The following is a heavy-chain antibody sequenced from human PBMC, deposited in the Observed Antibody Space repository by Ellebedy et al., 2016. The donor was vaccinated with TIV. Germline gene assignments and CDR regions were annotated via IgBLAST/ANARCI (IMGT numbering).Heavy chain of an antibody. Sequence: SETLSLTCTVSGGSISNYYWSWIRQPPGEGLEWIGYVFHSGSTSYNPSLKSRVTISIDTSQNQFSLMLTSVTPADTAVYYCARDRVLRGGDPYSYYAMDVWGQGTTVTVSS. J-gene: IGHJ6*02. CDR3: ARDRVLRGGDPYSYYAMDV. V-gene: IGHV4-59*01. CDR2: VFHSGST. CDR1: GGSISNYY. D-gene: IGHD2-21*02.